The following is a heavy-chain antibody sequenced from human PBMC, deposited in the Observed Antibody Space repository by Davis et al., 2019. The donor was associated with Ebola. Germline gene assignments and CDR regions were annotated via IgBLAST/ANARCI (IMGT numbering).Heavy chain of an antibody. Sequence: PSETLSLTCTVSGASISSYSWTWVRQPPGKGLESIGYIYYSGSTSYNPSLKSRVTISVDTSKNQFSLKLSSVTAADTAVYYCARLHSGSYSAFDIWGQGTMVTVSS. CDR3: ARLHSGSYSAFDI. J-gene: IGHJ3*02. V-gene: IGHV4-59*08. CDR1: GASISSYS. D-gene: IGHD3-10*01. CDR2: IYYSGST.